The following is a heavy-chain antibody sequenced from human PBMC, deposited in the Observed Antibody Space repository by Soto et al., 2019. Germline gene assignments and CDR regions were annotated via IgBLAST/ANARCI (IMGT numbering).Heavy chain of an antibody. CDR1: GGSISSGGYY. Sequence: QVQLQESGPGLVKPSQTLSLTCTVPGGSISSGGYYWSWIRQHPGKGLEWIGYIYYSGSTYYNPSLKSRVTLSVDTSKNQFSLKLSSVTAADTAVYYCARGSDSTMVRGVIFGLGAFDIWGQGTMVTVSS. V-gene: IGHV4-31*03. CDR3: ARGSDSTMVRGVIFGLGAFDI. CDR2: IYYSGST. J-gene: IGHJ3*02. D-gene: IGHD3-10*01.